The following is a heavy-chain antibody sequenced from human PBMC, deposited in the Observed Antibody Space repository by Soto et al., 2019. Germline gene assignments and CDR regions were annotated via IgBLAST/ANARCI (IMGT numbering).Heavy chain of an antibody. V-gene: IGHV3-15*01. D-gene: IGHD6-13*01. CDR2: IKSKTDGGTT. CDR3: TTVRLGQSSRWYPDY. CDR1: GFTFSNAW. Sequence: EVQLVESGGGLVKPGGSLRLSCAASGFTFSNAWMSWVRQAPGKGLEWVGRIKSKTDGGTTDYAAPVKGRFTISRDDSKITLYLQMNSLKTEDTAVYYCTTVRLGQSSRWYPDYWGQGTLATVSS. J-gene: IGHJ4*02.